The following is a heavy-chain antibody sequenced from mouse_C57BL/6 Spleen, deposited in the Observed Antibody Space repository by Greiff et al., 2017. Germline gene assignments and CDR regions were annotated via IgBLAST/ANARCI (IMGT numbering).Heavy chain of an antibody. Sequence: QVQLQQSDAELVKPGASVKLSCKVSGYTFTDHTIHWMKQRPEQGLAWIGYIYPRDGSSKYNKKFKVKATLTADKSSSTAYMQLNSLTSEDSAVYFCARSYYGSSDYFEYRGQGTTLT. J-gene: IGHJ2*01. D-gene: IGHD1-1*01. CDR3: ARSYYGSSDYFEY. V-gene: IGHV1-78*01. CDR2: IYPRDGSS. CDR1: GYTFTDHT.